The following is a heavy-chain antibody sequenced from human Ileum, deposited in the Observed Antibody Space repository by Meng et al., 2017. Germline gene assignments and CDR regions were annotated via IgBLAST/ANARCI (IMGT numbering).Heavy chain of an antibody. D-gene: IGHD2-15*01. Sequence: QVQLQESGPGLVNPSQTLSPTCSVSGGSMRSGDNYWSWIRQPPGKGLEWIGYIYYSGSTYYNPSLKSRLTISVDTSKNQFSLKVISVTAADTAVYYCVNYCSGGKCSPNEKTQHWGQGTLVTVSS. J-gene: IGHJ1*01. V-gene: IGHV4-30-4*03. CDR2: IYYSGST. CDR3: VNYCSGGKCSPNEKTQH. CDR1: GGSMRSGDNY.